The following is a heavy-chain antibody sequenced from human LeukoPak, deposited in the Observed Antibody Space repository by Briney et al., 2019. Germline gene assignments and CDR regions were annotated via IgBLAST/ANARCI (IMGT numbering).Heavy chain of an antibody. CDR1: GFTFSSYG. CDR3: AKDLVDIVATIDHYFDY. V-gene: IGHV3-30*02. J-gene: IGHJ4*02. CDR2: IRYDGSNK. Sequence: GGSLTLSCAPSGFTFSSYGMHWVRQAPGKGLEWVAFIRYDGSNKYYADSVKGRFTISRDNSKNTLYLQMNSLRAEDTAVYYCAKDLVDIVATIDHYFDYWGQGTLVTVSS. D-gene: IGHD5-12*01.